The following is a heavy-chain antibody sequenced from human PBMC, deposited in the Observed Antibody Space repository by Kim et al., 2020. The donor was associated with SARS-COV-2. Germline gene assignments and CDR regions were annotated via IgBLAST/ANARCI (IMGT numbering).Heavy chain of an antibody. CDR3: ARVRTRVDGASLNWVDT. D-gene: IGHD4-17*01. CDR1: GYTFTSYY. V-gene: IGHV1-46*01. J-gene: IGHJ5*02. CDR2: ITPRDGST. Sequence: ASVKVSCKASGYTFTSYYIHWVRQAPGQGLEWLGIITPRDGSTYYAQKFQGRVTMTRDTSTSTVYMELSSLRSEDMAMYYCARVRTRVDGASLNWVDTWGQGTLVTVSS.